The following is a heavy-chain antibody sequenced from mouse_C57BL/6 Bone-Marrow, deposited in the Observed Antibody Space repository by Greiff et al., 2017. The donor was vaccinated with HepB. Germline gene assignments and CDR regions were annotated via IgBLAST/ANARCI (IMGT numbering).Heavy chain of an antibody. CDR3: AGLTTGGYFDV. D-gene: IGHD1-1*01. CDR1: GYTFTSYW. CDR2: IYPGSGST. J-gene: IGHJ1*03. Sequence: QVQLQQPGAELVKPGASVKMSCKASGYTFTSYWITWVKQRPVQGLEWIGDIYPGSGSTNYNEKFKSKATLTADTSSSTAYMQLSSLTSEDSAVYYFAGLTTGGYFDVWGTGTTVTVSS. V-gene: IGHV1-55*01.